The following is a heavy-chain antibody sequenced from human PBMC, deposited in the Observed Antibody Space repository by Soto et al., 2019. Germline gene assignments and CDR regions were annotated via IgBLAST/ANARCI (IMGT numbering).Heavy chain of an antibody. D-gene: IGHD4-4*01. CDR3: ARAGAVTTTRWYFDL. J-gene: IGHJ2*01. V-gene: IGHV4-39*01. CDR2: MHYSGSS. CDR1: GGSISSSNY. Sequence: QLQLQESGPGLVKPSETLSLTCIVSGGSISSSNYWGWIRQSPGKGLEWIGSMHYSGSSNYNPSLKSRVTISVATSKNQFSLKLSSVTAADTAVYYCARAGAVTTTRWYFDLWGRGTLVTVSS.